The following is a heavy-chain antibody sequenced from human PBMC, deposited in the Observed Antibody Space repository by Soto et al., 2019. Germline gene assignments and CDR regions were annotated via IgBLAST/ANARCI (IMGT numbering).Heavy chain of an antibody. V-gene: IGHV4-39*01. J-gene: IGHJ4*02. CDR3: ASRETYYYGSGSYLPFDY. D-gene: IGHD3-10*01. Sequence: SETLSLTCTVSGGSISSSSYYWGWIRQPPGKGLEWIGSIYYSGSTYYNPSLKSRVTISVDTSKNQFSLKLSSVTAADTAVYYCASRETYYYGSGSYLPFDYWGQGTLVTVSS. CDR2: IYYSGST. CDR1: GGSISSSSYY.